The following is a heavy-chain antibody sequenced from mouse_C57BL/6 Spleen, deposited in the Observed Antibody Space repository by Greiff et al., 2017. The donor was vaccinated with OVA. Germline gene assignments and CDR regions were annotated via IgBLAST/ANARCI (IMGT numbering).Heavy chain of an antibody. CDR2: INPNNGGT. CDR3: GRGERPFAY. J-gene: IGHJ3*01. Sequence: VQLQQSGPELVKPGASVKISCKASGYTFTDYNMNWVKQSHGKSLEWIGDINPNNGGTSYNQKFKGKATLTVDKPSSPASMELRSLTSEDSAVYYGGRGERPFAYWGQGTLVTVSA. V-gene: IGHV1-26*01. CDR1: GYTFTDYN.